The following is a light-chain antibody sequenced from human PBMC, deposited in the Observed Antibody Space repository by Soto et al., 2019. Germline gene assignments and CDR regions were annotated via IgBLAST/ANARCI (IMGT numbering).Light chain of an antibody. CDR2: DAS. CDR1: QSISSW. Sequence: DIQMTQSPSTLSASVGDRVTISCRASQSISSWLAWYQQKPGKAPKLLIYDASSLDSGVPARFSGSGSGTEFTLTISSLQPDDFATYYCQQYNSYSWTFGQGTKVDI. CDR3: QQYNSYSWT. V-gene: IGKV1-5*01. J-gene: IGKJ1*01.